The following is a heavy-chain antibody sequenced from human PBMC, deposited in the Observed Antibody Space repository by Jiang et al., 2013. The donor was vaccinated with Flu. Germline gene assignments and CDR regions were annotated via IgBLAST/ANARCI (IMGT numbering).Heavy chain of an antibody. CDR1: GYTFTSYG. V-gene: IGHV1-18*01. CDR2: ISAYNGNT. J-gene: IGHJ5*02. Sequence: GAEVKKPGASVKVSCKASGYTFTSYGISWVRQAPGQGLEWMGWISAYNGNTNYAQKLQGRVTMTTDTSTSTAYMELRSLRSDDTAVYYCAGEGYDSSGYYSDNWFDPWGQGTLVTVSS. CDR3: AGEGYDSSGYYSDNWFDP. D-gene: IGHD3-22*01.